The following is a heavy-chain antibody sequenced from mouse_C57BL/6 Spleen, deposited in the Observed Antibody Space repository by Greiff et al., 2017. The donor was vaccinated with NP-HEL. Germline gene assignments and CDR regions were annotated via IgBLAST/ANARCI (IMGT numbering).Heavy chain of an antibody. D-gene: IGHD2-2*01. V-gene: IGHV1-61*01. CDR2: IYPSDSET. CDR1: GYTFTSYW. J-gene: IGHJ2*01. Sequence: QVQLQQSGAELVRPGSSVKLSCKASGYTFTSYWMDWVKQRPGQGLEWIGNIYPSDSETHYNQKFKDKATLTVDESSSTAYMQLSSLTSEDSAVYYCARGLRRVYYFDYWGQGTTLTVSS. CDR3: ARGLRRVYYFDY.